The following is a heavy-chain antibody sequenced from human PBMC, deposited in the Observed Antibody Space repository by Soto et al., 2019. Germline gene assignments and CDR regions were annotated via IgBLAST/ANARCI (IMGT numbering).Heavy chain of an antibody. CDR3: ARFEEAGFAY. Sequence: SVNGSCKAAGGTFSIYAISWVRQAPGQGLEWMGGIIPIFGTANYAQKFQGRVTITADESTSTAYMELSSLRSEDTAVYYCARFEEAGFAYWGQGTLVTVSS. D-gene: IGHD3-9*01. J-gene: IGHJ4*02. V-gene: IGHV1-69*01. CDR1: GGTFSIYA. CDR2: IIPIFGTA.